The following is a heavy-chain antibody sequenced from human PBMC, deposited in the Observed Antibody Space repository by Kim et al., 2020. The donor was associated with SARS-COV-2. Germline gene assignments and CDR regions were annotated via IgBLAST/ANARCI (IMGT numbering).Heavy chain of an antibody. Sequence: SETLSLTCAVYGGSFSVYFFFFFFFLLFNLLEWIGEINHSGSTNYNPSLNSRVIISVYTSKNQFSLKLSSVTAADTAVYYCARAPASITMVRGVRMGMDVWGQGTTVTVSS. CDR2: INHSGST. D-gene: IGHD3-10*01. J-gene: IGHJ6*02. CDR3: ARAPASITMVRGVRMGMDV. CDR1: GGSFSVYF. V-gene: IGHV4-34*01.